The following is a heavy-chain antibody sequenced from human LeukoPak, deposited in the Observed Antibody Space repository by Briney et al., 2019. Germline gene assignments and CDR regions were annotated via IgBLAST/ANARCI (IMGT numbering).Heavy chain of an antibody. D-gene: IGHD1-26*01. V-gene: IGHV7-4-1*02. J-gene: IGHJ4*02. CDR2: INTNTGNP. Sequence: ASVKVSCTASGYTFTSYAMNWVRQAPGQGLEWMGWINTNTGNPTYAQGFTGRFVFSLDTSVSTAYLQISSLKAEDTAVYYCARGPKWELPREALERFDYWGQGTLVTVSS. CDR3: ARGPKWELPREALERFDY. CDR1: GYTFTSYA.